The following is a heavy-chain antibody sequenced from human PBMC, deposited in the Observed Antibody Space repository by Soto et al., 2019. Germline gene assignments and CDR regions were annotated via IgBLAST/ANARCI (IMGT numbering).Heavy chain of an antibody. J-gene: IGHJ1*01. CDR2: IIPIFGTA. V-gene: IGHV1-69*13. Sequence: ASVKVSCKASGGTFSSYAISWVRQAPGQGLEWMGGIIPIFGTANYAQKFQGRVTITADESTSTAYMELSSLRSEDTAVYYCASYNNYDSSGLTVRHWGQGTLVTGSS. D-gene: IGHD3-22*01. CDR3: ASYNNYDSSGLTVRH. CDR1: GGTFSSYA.